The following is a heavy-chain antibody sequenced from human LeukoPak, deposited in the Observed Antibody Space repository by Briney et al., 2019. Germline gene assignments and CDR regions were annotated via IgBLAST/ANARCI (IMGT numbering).Heavy chain of an antibody. CDR3: ARVRATYYDFWSGILDY. CDR2: IYYSGST. Sequence: SETLSLTCAVYGGSFSGYYWSWIRQPPGKGLEWIGYIYYSGSTNYNPSLKSRVTISVDTSKNQFSLKLSSVTAADTAVYYCARVRATYYDFWSGILDYWGQGTLVTVSS. J-gene: IGHJ4*02. D-gene: IGHD3-3*01. V-gene: IGHV4-34*01. CDR1: GGSFSGYY.